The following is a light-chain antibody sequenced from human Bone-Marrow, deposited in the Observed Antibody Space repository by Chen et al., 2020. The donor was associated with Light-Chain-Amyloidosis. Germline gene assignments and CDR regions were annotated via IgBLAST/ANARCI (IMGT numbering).Light chain of an antibody. Sequence: SYELTQPPSESVSPGPTARIPCSGDELLTKYAYWYQQKPGQAPVLVIHRDTERPSGISERFSGSSSGTTATLTISGVQAEDEADYHCQSADSSGTYEVIFGGGTKLTVL. CDR3: QSADSSGTYEVI. J-gene: IGLJ2*01. CDR1: ELLTKY. V-gene: IGLV3-25*03. CDR2: RDT.